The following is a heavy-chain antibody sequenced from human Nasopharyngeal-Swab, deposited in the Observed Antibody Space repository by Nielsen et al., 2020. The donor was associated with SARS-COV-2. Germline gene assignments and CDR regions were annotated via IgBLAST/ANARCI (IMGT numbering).Heavy chain of an antibody. CDR2: ISWNSGSI. CDR3: AKGTLGFCRGGSCYPLDS. CDR1: GFTFDDYA. J-gene: IGHJ4*02. V-gene: IGHV3-9*01. D-gene: IGHD2-15*01. Sequence: SLKISCAASGFTFDDYAMHWVRQAPGKGLEWVSGISWNSGSIGYADSVKGRFTISRDNAKNSLYLQMISLRAEDTALYYCAKGTLGFCRGGSCYPLDSWGQGTLVTVSS.